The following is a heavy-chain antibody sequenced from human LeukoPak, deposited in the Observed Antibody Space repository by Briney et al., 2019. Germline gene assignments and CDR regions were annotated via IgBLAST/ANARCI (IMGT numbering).Heavy chain of an antibody. CDR3: ARDSYSSTWYQVDY. V-gene: IGHV3-33*08. CDR2: IWYDGSNK. J-gene: IGHJ4*02. D-gene: IGHD6-13*01. CDR1: GFTFSSYS. Sequence: GGSLRLSCAASGFTFSSYSMNWVRQAPGKGLEWVAVIWYDGSNKYYADSVKGRFTISRDNSKNTLYLQMNSLRVEDTAVYYCARDSYSSTWYQVDYWGQGTLVTVSS.